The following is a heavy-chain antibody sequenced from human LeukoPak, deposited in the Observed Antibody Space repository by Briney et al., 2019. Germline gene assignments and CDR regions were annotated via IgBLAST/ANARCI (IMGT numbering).Heavy chain of an antibody. CDR1: GDSVSSNSAA. CDR2: TYYRSKWYN. D-gene: IGHD1-26*01. J-gene: IGHJ6*03. Sequence: SQTLSLTCAISGDSVSSNSAAWNWTRQSPSRGLEWLGRTYYRSKWYNDYAVSVKSRITINPDTSKNQFSLQLNSVTPEDTAVYYCAREWAKSRYYYYYYMDVWGKGTTVTVSS. V-gene: IGHV6-1*01. CDR3: AREWAKSRYYYYYYMDV.